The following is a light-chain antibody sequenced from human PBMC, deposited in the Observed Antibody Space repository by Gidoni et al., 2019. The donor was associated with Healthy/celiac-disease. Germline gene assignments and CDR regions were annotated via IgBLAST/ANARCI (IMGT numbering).Light chain of an antibody. CDR3: QQRSNWIT. Sequence: ELVLTQSPATLSLSPGERATLSCRASQSVSSYLAWYQQKPGQAPRRLIYDASNRATGIPARFRGSGSGTDFTLTISSREPEDFAVYYCQQRSNWITFGQGTRLEIK. V-gene: IGKV3-11*01. CDR2: DAS. CDR1: QSVSSY. J-gene: IGKJ5*01.